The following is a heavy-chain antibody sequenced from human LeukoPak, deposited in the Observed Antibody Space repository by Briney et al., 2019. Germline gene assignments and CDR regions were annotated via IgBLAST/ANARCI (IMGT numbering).Heavy chain of an antibody. J-gene: IGHJ4*02. CDR2: INPNSGGT. V-gene: IGHV1-2*06. CDR1: GYTFTGYY. CDR3: ARADTVTTSPFDY. Sequence: ASVKVSCKASGYTFTGYYMHWVRQAPGQGLEWMGRINPNSGGTNSAQKFQGRVTMTRDTSISTAYTELSRLRSDDTAVYYCARADTVTTSPFDYWGQGTLVTVSS. D-gene: IGHD4-11*01.